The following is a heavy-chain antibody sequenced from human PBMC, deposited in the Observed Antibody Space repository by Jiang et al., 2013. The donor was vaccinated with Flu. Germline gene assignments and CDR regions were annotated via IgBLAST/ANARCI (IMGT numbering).Heavy chain of an antibody. V-gene: IGHV3-23*01. J-gene: IGHJ4*02. CDR3: AKDEGYSSGWFPPFDY. Sequence: PGKGLEWVSAISGSGGSTYYADSVKGRFTISRDNSKNTLYLQMNSLRAEDTAVYYCAKDEGYSSGWFPPFDYWGQGTLVTVSS. CDR2: ISGSGGST. D-gene: IGHD6-19*01.